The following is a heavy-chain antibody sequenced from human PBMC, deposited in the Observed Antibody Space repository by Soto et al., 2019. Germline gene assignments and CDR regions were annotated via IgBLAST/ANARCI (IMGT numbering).Heavy chain of an antibody. Sequence: QVQLQESGPALVQPSGTLSLTCAVSGGSISSTNWWSWVRQSPGKGLEWIGEIYHNGSPDYTPSLKSRVTMSVDKSKSHVFLKLTSVTAAGTAMYLCGRGLGTSYGMDVWGQGTAVNVSS. J-gene: IGHJ6*02. CDR1: GGSISSTNW. CDR2: IYHNGSP. D-gene: IGHD3-16*01. CDR3: GRGLGTSYGMDV. V-gene: IGHV4-4*02.